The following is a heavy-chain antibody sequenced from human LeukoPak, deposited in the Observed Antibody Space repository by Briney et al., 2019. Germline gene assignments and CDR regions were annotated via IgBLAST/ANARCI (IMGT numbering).Heavy chain of an antibody. CDR1: GGSISSSSHY. CDR3: ARDHCSSTSCYTGGYYFDY. J-gene: IGHJ4*02. CDR2: IYYSGST. D-gene: IGHD2-2*02. V-gene: IGHV4-31*03. Sequence: PSETLSLTCTVSGGSISSSSHYWGWIRQHPGKGLEWIGYIYYSGSTYYNPSLKSRVTISVDTSKNQFSLKLSSVTAADTAVYYCARDHCSSTSCYTGGYYFDYWGQGTLVTVSS.